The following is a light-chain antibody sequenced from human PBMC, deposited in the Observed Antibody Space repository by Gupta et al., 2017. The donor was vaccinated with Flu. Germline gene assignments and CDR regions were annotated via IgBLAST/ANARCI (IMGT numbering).Light chain of an antibody. CDR1: QSLGNGEGKTY. V-gene: IGKV2-30*01. Sequence: DIVITQSPLSLPVTLGQPAPLSCRSSQSLGNGEGKTYMNWFHQRPGHGPRRLIYKVCNRDTGVPVRFRGSGKGTGLTLKISIGEVEDVGVYDCKCDTQWPPRAFGQGTKVEIK. J-gene: IGKJ1*01. CDR2: KVC. CDR3: KCDTQWPPRA.